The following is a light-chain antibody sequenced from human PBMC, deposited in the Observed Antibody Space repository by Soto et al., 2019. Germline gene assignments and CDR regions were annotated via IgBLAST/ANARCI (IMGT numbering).Light chain of an antibody. CDR2: AAS. J-gene: IGKJ1*01. CDR1: QSITTY. V-gene: IGKV1-39*01. CDR3: QHSYCTPWT. Sequence: DIQMTQSPSSLSASVGDRVTVTCRASQSITTYVDWYQQKPVKAPKLLIYAASSLQSRVPSRFSGSGSGTVFTLTITCLPAEVFASYVWQHSYCTPWTFGQGTKVEIK.